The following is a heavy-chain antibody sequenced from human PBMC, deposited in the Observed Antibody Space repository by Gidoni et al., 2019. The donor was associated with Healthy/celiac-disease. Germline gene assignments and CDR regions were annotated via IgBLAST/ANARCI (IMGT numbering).Heavy chain of an antibody. D-gene: IGHD3-22*01. CDR1: GFPFSRSG. CDR3: AKDTLYYDSSGYYQNNWFDP. V-gene: IGHV3-30*18. Sequence: QVPLVESGGGVVQPGRSLRLACAAHGFPFSRSGMHGVRQAPGKGLGWVAGISYDGSNKYYADAVKGRFTISRDNSKNTLYLQMNSLRAEDTAVYYCAKDTLYYDSSGYYQNNWFDPWGQGTLVTVSS. CDR2: ISYDGSNK. J-gene: IGHJ5*02.